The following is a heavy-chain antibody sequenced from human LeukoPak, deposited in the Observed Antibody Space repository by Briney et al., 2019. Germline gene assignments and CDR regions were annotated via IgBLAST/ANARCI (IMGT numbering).Heavy chain of an antibody. V-gene: IGHV3-15*01. CDR3: TSVPRIGRFFDS. CDR2: VKSRADGGTT. D-gene: IGHD1-26*01. CDR1: GFTFNDAW. Sequence: GGSLRLSCAASGFTFNDAWMNWVRHVPGKGLEWVGRVKSRADGGTTVYAAPVKGRFTISRDDSKDTLYLQMNSLTTEDTAVYYCTSVPRIGRFFDSWGQGTLVTVSS. J-gene: IGHJ4*02.